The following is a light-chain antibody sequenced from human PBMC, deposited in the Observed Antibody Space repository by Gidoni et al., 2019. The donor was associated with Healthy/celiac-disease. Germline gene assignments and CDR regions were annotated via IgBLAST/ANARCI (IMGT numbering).Light chain of an antibody. Sequence: EIVMPQSPATLSVSPGERATLSCRASQSVSSNLAWYQQKPGQAPRLLIYGASTRATGIPARLSGSGSGTEFTLTISSLQSEDFAVYYCQQYNNWPQITFGKGTRLEIK. CDR3: QQYNNWPQIT. CDR1: QSVSSN. V-gene: IGKV3-15*01. CDR2: GAS. J-gene: IGKJ5*01.